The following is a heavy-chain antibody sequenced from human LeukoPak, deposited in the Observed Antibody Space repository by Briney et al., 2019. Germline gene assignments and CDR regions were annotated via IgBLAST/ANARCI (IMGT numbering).Heavy chain of an antibody. CDR2: IYYSGST. CDR3: ARLAPRGVVGAMDY. Sequence: PGGSLRLSCAASGFTFSRNSMNWVRQAPGQGLEWIGSIYYSGSTYYNPSLKSRVTISVDTSKNQFSLKLSSVTAADTAVYYCARLAPRGVVGAMDYWGQGTLVTVSS. D-gene: IGHD1-26*01. V-gene: IGHV4-39*01. J-gene: IGHJ4*02. CDR1: GFTFSRNSMN.